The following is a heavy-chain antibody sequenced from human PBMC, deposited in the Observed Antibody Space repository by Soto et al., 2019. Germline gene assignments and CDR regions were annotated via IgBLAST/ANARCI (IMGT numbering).Heavy chain of an antibody. CDR2: IHWDDDK. CDR1: GFSLITSGVG. D-gene: IGHD4-17*01. CDR3: ARFLRPAAAFDL. V-gene: IGHV2-5*02. Sequence: QITLRESGPTLVRPTETLTLTCSFSGFSLITSGVGVGWFRQSPGKALEWLAVIHWDDDKRYSPSLSSRLAITKDTSINQVVLTMTNVDPVDTGTYCCARFLRPAAAFDLWGQGTVATVSS. J-gene: IGHJ3*01.